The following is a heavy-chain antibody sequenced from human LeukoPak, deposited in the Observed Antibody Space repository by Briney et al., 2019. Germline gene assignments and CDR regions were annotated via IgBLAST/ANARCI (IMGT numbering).Heavy chain of an antibody. V-gene: IGHV1-2*02. CDR3: ARVPVYSSSSGYYFDY. D-gene: IGHD6-6*01. CDR2: INPNSGGT. CDR1: GYTFTGYY. Sequence: GASVRVSCKASGYTFTGYYMHWVRQAPGQGLEWMGWINPNSGGTNYAQKFQGGVTMTRDTSISTAYMELSRLRSDDTAVYYCARVPVYSSSSGYYFDYWGQGTLVTLSS. J-gene: IGHJ4*02.